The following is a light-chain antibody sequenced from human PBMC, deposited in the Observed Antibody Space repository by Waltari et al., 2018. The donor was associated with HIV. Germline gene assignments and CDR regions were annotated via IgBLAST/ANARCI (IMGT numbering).Light chain of an antibody. V-gene: IGLV1-44*01. J-gene: IGLJ2*01. CDR1: PSNLGNNS. Sequence: QSVLTQPPSASGTPGQRVTISCSGSPSNLGNNSVNWYQQFPGSAPQLLLYSNSQRPLGVPDRFSGSKSGSSASLAISGPQADDEAHYYCASWDDTLGVVFGGGTTLTVL. CDR2: SNS. CDR3: ASWDDTLGVV.